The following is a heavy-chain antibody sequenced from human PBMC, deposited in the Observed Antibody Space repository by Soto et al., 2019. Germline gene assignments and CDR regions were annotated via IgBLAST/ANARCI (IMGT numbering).Heavy chain of an antibody. V-gene: IGHV1-18*01. CDR1: GYSCTSYG. CDR2: ISAYNGNT. D-gene: IGHD3-10*01. J-gene: IGHJ4*02. Sequence: QVQLVQCGAEVKKPGASVKVSCKASGYSCTSYGISWVRQAPGQGLEWMGWISAYNGNTNYAQKLQGRVTMTTDTSTSQAYMQLRSLRSDDTAVYYCARVYRITMVRRELSEYWGQGTLVTVSS. CDR3: ARVYRITMVRRELSEY.